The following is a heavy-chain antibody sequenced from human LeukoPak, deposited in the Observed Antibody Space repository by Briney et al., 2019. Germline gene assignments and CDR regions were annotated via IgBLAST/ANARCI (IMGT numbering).Heavy chain of an antibody. D-gene: IGHD3-22*01. J-gene: IGHJ4*02. CDR3: ATDRGSGYYYY. CDR1: GYTLTELS. CDR2: FDPEDGET. V-gene: IGHV1-24*01. Sequence: ASVKVSCKVSGYTLTELSMHWVRQAPGKGLEWMGGFDPEDGETIYAQKFQGRVTMTADTSTDTAYMELSSLRSEDTAVYYCATDRGSGYYYYWGQGTLVTVSS.